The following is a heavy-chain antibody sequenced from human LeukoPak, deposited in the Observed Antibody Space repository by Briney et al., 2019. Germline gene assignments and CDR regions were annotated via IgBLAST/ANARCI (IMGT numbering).Heavy chain of an antibody. Sequence: PSGTLSLTCAVSGGSISSGGYSWSWIRQPPGKGLEWIGYIYHNGNTYYSPSLKSRVTISVDRSKNQLSLKLSSVTAVDTAMYYCASGGYSYGFDYWGQGTLVTVSS. CDR2: IYHNGNT. V-gene: IGHV4-30-2*01. CDR3: ASGGYSYGFDY. CDR1: GGSISSGGYS. D-gene: IGHD5-18*01. J-gene: IGHJ4*02.